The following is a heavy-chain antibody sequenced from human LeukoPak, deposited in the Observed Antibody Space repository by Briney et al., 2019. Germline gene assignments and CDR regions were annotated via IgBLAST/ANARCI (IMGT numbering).Heavy chain of an antibody. CDR2: INTDGSST. V-gene: IGHV3-74*01. J-gene: IGHJ4*02. D-gene: IGHD1-26*01. Sequence: PGGSLRLSCAASGFTFSSYWMHWVRQAPGKGLVWVPRINTDGSSTTYADSVKGRFTISRDNAKNTLYLQMNSLRADDTAVYYCAKGLMGATPYYFDYWGQGTPVTVSS. CDR3: AKGLMGATPYYFDY. CDR1: GFTFSSYW.